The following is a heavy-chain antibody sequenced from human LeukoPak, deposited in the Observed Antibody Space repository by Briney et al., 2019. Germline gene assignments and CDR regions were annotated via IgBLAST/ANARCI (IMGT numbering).Heavy chain of an antibody. CDR1: GYTFTNYY. CDR3: ARDQVNSSSWLQH. V-gene: IGHV1-46*01. J-gene: IGHJ1*01. D-gene: IGHD6-13*01. Sequence: ASVKVSCKASGYTFTNYYIHWVRQAPGQGLEWMGIINPSGGSTSYAQKFQGRVTMTRDVSTSTVYMELSSLRSEDTAVYYCARDQVNSSSWLQHWGQGTLVTVSS. CDR2: INPSGGST.